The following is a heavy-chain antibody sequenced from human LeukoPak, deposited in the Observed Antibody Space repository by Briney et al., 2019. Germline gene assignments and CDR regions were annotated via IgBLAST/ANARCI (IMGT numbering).Heavy chain of an antibody. Sequence: PSGTLSLTCAVSGGSISTSNWWIWVRQPPGKGLEWIGYIYYSGSTNYNPSLKSRVTISGDTSKNQFSLKLSSVTAADTAVYYCARWGEDCSGGTCYYMDVWGKGTTVTVSS. CDR2: IYYSGST. CDR1: GGSISTSNW. CDR3: ARWGEDCSGGTCYYMDV. J-gene: IGHJ6*03. V-gene: IGHV4-4*02. D-gene: IGHD2-15*01.